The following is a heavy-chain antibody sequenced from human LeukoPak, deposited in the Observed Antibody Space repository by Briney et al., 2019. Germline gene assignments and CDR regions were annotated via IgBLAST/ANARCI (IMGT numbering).Heavy chain of an antibody. CDR3: ARHVGGKIQPLDY. D-gene: IGHD1-26*01. CDR1: GGSISSSSYY. Sequence: KTSETLSLTCTVSGGSISSSSYYWGWIRQPPGKGLEWIGSIYYSGSTYYNPSLKSRVTISVDTSKNQFSLKLSSVTAADTAVYYCARHVGGKIQPLDYWGQGTLVTVSS. J-gene: IGHJ4*02. CDR2: IYYSGST. V-gene: IGHV4-39*01.